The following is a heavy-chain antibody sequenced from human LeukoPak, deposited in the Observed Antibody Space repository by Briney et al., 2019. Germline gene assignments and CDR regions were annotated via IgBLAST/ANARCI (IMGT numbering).Heavy chain of an antibody. J-gene: IGHJ4*02. CDR2: IYYSGST. V-gene: IGHV4-39*01. D-gene: IGHD3-10*01. CDR3: ARLGVISSRDNY. CDR1: GGSLISSSYY. Sequence: SETLSLTCTVSGGSLISSSYYWGWIRQPPGKGLEWIGSIYYSGSTYYNPSLKSRVTISADTSKNQFSLKLSSVTTADTAIYYCARLGVISSRDNYWGQGILVTVSS.